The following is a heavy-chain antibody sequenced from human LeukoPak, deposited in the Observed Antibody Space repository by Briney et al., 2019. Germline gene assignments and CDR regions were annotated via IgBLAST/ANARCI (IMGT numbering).Heavy chain of an antibody. CDR1: GFVFSTHS. CDR2: ISSSNGDI. V-gene: IGHV3-21*01. D-gene: IGHD4-23*01. J-gene: IGHJ5*01. Sequence: GGSLRLSCAASGFVFSTHSMNWVRQAPGKGLEWVSWISSSNGDIYYADSVRGRFTISRDDAKKSLYLQMNSLRAEDTAVYYCVRDADGGNSWFDSWGQGTLVTVSS. CDR3: VRDADGGNSWFDS.